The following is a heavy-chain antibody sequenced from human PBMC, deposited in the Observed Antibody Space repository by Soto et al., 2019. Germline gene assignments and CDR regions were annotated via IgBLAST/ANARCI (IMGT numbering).Heavy chain of an antibody. CDR2: ISYDGSNK. J-gene: IGHJ4*02. V-gene: IGHV3-30*18. Sequence: QVQLVESGGGVVQPGRSLRLSCAASGFTFSSYGMHWVRQAAGKGLERVAVISYDGSNKYYADSVKGRFTISRDNSKNTLYLQMNSLRAEDTAVYYCAKEMVRGVDYFDYWGQGTLVTVSS. D-gene: IGHD3-10*01. CDR1: GFTFSSYG. CDR3: AKEMVRGVDYFDY.